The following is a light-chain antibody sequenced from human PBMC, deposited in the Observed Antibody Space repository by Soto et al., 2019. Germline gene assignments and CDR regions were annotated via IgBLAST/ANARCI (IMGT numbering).Light chain of an antibody. Sequence: QSALTQPPSVSGAPGQRVTISCTGSSSNIGAGYDVPWYQQLPGTAPKLLIYGNSDRPSGVPDRFSGSKSGTSASLAITGLQAEDEADSYCQSYDSSLSIWVFGGGTKLTVL. V-gene: IGLV1-40*01. CDR2: GNS. CDR1: SSNIGAGYD. J-gene: IGLJ3*02. CDR3: QSYDSSLSIWV.